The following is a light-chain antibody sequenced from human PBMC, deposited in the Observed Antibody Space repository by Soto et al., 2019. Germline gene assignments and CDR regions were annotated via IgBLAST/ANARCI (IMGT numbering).Light chain of an antibody. V-gene: IGKV3-15*01. CDR1: QSVSSG. CDR2: AAS. J-gene: IGKJ4*01. Sequence: MAQSPATLSVSPGERATLSCRAGQSVSSGLAWYQQKPGQTPRLLIYAASTRATGIPARFSGSGSGTEFTLTICSLQSEDFAVDYCQQYNNWPLTFGGGTKVDI. CDR3: QQYNNWPLT.